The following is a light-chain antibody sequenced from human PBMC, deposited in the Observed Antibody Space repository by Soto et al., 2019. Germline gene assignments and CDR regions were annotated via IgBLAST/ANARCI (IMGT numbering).Light chain of an antibody. Sequence: DIKMTQSPSTLSASVGDRVTITCRASQSISSWLAWYQQKPGKAPKLLIYDASSLESGVPSRFSGSGSGTEFTLTISSLQPDDLATYYCQQYYTYPWTFGQGTKVDIK. CDR1: QSISSW. CDR3: QQYYTYPWT. J-gene: IGKJ1*01. V-gene: IGKV1-5*01. CDR2: DAS.